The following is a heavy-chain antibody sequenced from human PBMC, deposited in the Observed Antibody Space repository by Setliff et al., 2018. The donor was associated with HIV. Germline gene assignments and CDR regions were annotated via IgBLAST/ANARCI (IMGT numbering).Heavy chain of an antibody. CDR1: GYTFTTYG. V-gene: IGHV1-18*01. CDR2: ISVYNGNT. Sequence: GASVKVSCKASGYTFTTYGISWVRQAPGQGLEWMGWISVYNGNTHYGQKFQGRVIVTAETSTSTAYMELTSLRSDDTAVYYCASEGITMVRGAIIRSAFDIGGQGTMVTVSS. J-gene: IGHJ3*02. D-gene: IGHD3-10*01. CDR3: ASEGITMVRGAIIRSAFDI.